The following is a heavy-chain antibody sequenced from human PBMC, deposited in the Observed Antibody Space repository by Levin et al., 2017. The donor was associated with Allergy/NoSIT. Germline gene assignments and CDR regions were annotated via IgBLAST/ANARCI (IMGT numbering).Heavy chain of an antibody. CDR3: ATSLFCSGDRCHDY. V-gene: IGHV3-21*01. CDR1: GFNFNTYT. CDR2: ITTSSSFI. J-gene: IGHJ4*02. D-gene: IGHD2-15*01. Sequence: GGSLRLSCAASGFNFNTYTMNWVRQAPGKGLEWVSSITTSSSFIYYADSVKGRFTISRDNAKNSLYLQMNSLRAEDTAVYYCATSLFCSGDRCHDYWGQGTLVTVSS.